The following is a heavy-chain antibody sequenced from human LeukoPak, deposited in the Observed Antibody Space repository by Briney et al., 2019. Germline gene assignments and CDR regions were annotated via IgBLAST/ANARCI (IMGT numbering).Heavy chain of an antibody. CDR2: IKTDGSEK. V-gene: IGHV3-7*03. J-gene: IGHJ4*02. CDR3: TGFRRIAVAES. D-gene: IGHD6-19*01. CDR1: GFTFSSYW. Sequence: GGSLRLSCEASGFTFSSYWMSWVRQAPGKGLEWVANIKTDGSEKYYVGSVKGRFTISRDNAKNSLYLQMNSLRAEDTAVYYCTGFRRIAVAESWGQGTLVTVSS.